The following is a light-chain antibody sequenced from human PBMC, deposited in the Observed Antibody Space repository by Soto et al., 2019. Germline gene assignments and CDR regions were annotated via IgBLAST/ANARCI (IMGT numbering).Light chain of an antibody. Sequence: EIVMTQSPATLSLSPGERAALSCRASQSINSELAWYQQKPGQPPRLLIYGASTTAPGVPARFTGSESGSEFTLTIGGLQSEDFAVYYGQQGHNWPLTFGQGTRLEI. CDR2: GAS. V-gene: IGKV3-15*01. CDR1: QSINSE. J-gene: IGKJ2*01. CDR3: QQGHNWPLT.